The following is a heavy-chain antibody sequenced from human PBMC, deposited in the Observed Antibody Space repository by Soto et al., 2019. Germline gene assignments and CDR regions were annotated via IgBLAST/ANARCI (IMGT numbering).Heavy chain of an antibody. CDR3: SRESMIGSGCYRYFAY. CDR2: IYYSWST. V-gene: IGHV4-59*13. CDR1: GGSISSYY. J-gene: IGHJ4*02. Sequence: SETLSLTCSVSGGSISSYYWSWIRQPPGKGLEWIGYIYYSWSTNYNPSIKSRVNISVDTSKNQFTLKLSSVTAADSAVYYCSRESMIGSGCYRYFAYWGQGTLVTVSS. D-gene: IGHD6-19*01.